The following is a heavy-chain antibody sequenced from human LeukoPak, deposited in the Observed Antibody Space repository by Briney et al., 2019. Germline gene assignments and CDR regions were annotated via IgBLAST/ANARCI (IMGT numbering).Heavy chain of an antibody. V-gene: IGHV3-7*01. CDR1: GFAFSSYW. CDR2: IEPAGSAT. J-gene: IGHJ5*02. D-gene: IGHD2-15*01. CDR3: GRFGYVSAVDT. Sequence: ESLRLSCGASGFAFSSYWMTWLRQAPGKGLEFVANIEPAGSATYYADSVKGRFTISRDNTKNLLYLQMNSLTAEDSAVYHCGRFGYVSAVDTWGQGALVTVSS.